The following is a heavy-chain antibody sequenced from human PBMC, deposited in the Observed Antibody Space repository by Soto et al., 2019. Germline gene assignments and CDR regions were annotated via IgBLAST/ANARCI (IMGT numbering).Heavy chain of an antibody. CDR3: ARGTYDSSGYYYYYGMDV. D-gene: IGHD3-22*01. CDR1: GGTFSSYA. J-gene: IGHJ6*02. Sequence: SVKVSCKASGGTFSSYAISWVRQAPGQGLEWMGGIIPIFGTANYAQKFQGRVTITADESTSTAYMELSSLRSEDTAVYYCARGTYDSSGYYYYYGMDVWGQGTTVTVSS. CDR2: IIPIFGTA. V-gene: IGHV1-69*13.